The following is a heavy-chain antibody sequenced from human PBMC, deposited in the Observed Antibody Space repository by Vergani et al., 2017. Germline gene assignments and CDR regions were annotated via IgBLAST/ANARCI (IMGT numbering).Heavy chain of an antibody. CDR1: GFTFSSYS. Sequence: EVQLVESGGGLVKPGGSLRLSCAASGFTFSSYSMNWVRQAPGKGLEWVSSISSSSSYIYYADSVKGRFTISRDNAKNSLYLQMNSLRAEDTAVYYCARDLYSGYDSSEYYFDYWGQGTLVTVSS. CDR2: ISSSSSYI. J-gene: IGHJ4*02. D-gene: IGHD5-12*01. CDR3: ARDLYSGYDSSEYYFDY. V-gene: IGHV3-21*01.